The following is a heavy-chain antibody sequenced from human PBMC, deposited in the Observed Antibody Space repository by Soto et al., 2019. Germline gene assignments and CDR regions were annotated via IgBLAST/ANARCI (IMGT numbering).Heavy chain of an antibody. CDR3: ARTCFDSGTYYNSCFDP. Sequence: SETLSLTCTVSGGSISSYYWSWIRQPPGKGLEWIGYIYYSGSTNYNPSLKSRVTISVDTSKNQFSLKLSSVTAADTAVYYCARTCFDSGTYYNSCFDPWGQGTLVTVSS. CDR2: IYYSGST. D-gene: IGHD3-10*01. V-gene: IGHV4-59*01. CDR1: GGSISSYY. J-gene: IGHJ5*02.